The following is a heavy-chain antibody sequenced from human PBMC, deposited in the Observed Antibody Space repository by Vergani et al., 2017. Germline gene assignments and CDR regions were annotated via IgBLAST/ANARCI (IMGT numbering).Heavy chain of an antibody. V-gene: IGHV4-34*02. CDR3: ASRRPRLNLGSKSNAGTFDS. CDR2: ITAIGSA. D-gene: IGHD3-10*01. Sequence: QVHLQQRGAGVLKPSETLSLTCGVIGGSLSGYFWRWIRQSPGRGLEWIGEITAIGSAKYSPSATSRVKISVDTSRGEFTLTVTSVTAADTGLYFCASRRPRLNLGSKSNAGTFDSWGQGTLVTVSS. J-gene: IGHJ4*02. CDR1: GGSLSGYF.